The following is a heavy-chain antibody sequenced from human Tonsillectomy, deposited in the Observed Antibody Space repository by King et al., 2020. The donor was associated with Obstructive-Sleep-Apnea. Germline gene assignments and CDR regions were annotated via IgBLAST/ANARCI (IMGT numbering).Heavy chain of an antibody. Sequence: VQLQQWGAGLLKPSETLSLTCAVYGGSFSGYYWSWIRQPPGKGLEWIGEINHSGSTNYNPSLKCRVTISVDTSKNQFSLKLSSVTAADTAVYYCARAKGYCSSTSCYPREFDPWGQGTLVTVSS. V-gene: IGHV4-34*01. D-gene: IGHD2-2*01. CDR1: GGSFSGYY. CDR2: INHSGST. CDR3: ARAKGYCSSTSCYPREFDP. J-gene: IGHJ5*02.